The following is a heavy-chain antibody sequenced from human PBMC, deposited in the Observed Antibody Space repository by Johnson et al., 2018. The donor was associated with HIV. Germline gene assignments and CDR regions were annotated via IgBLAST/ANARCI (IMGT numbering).Heavy chain of an antibody. CDR1: GFTFSRYW. V-gene: IGHV3-7*03. Sequence: VQLVESGGGVVQPGRSLRLSCAASGFTFSRYWLTWVRQAPGKGLQWVANIKEDGSEKYYVDSVRGRFTISRDNAKNSLYLQMNSLRVEDTAVYYCARPIARGASDIWGQGTMVTVSS. CDR3: ARPIARGASDI. J-gene: IGHJ3*02. D-gene: IGHD3-10*01. CDR2: IKEDGSEK.